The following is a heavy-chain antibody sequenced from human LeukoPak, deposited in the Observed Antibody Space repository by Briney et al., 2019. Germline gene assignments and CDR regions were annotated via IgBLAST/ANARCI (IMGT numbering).Heavy chain of an antibody. D-gene: IGHD3-22*01. V-gene: IGHV4-59*01. CDR2: IFYSGNT. CDR1: GASISPYY. Sequence: SETLSLTCTVSGASISPYYWSWIRQSPGKGLEWIGYIFYSGNTSNNPSLKSRVTISVDTSKNQFSLKLTSVTAADTAVYYCARDLGGYYQSSGPGYFDYWGQGILVTVSS. CDR3: ARDLGGYYQSSGPGYFDY. J-gene: IGHJ4*02.